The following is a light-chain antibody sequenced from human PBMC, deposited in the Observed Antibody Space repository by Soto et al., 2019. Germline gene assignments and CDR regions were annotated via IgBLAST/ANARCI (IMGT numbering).Light chain of an antibody. CDR2: GAS. V-gene: IGKV3-20*01. CDR1: QSITINY. J-gene: IGKJ2*01. CDR3: QHQGS. Sequence: EIVLTQSPGTLSLSPGEGATLSCRASQSITINYLAWYQQKPGQAPRLLIYGASSRDTGIPDRFSVSGSGTDFTLTNSILEPEDVAVYYCQHQGSFGQGTKREIK.